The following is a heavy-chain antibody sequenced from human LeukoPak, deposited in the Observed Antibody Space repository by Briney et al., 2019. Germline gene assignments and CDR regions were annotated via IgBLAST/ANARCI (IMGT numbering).Heavy chain of an antibody. D-gene: IGHD3-9*01. CDR3: ARAPLILNAESSYYFDY. CDR1: GGTFSSYA. V-gene: IGHV1-69*05. J-gene: IGHJ4*02. CDR2: IIPIFGRA. Sequence: GASVKVSCKASGGTFSSYAISWVRQAPGQGLEWMGKIIPIFGRANYAQKFQGRVTITTDESTSTAYMELSSLRSEDTAVYYCARAPLILNAESSYYFDYWGQGTLVTVSS.